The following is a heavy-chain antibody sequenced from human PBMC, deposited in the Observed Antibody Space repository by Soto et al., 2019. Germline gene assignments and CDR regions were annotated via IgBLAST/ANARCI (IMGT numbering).Heavy chain of an antibody. Sequence: SETLSLTCTVSGVSITSFYWSWIRQPPGKGLEWIGCIYDSGSTNFNPSLKSRVTMSVDTSRTQFSLKLSSVTAADTAVYYCARGFRSMSWFAHWCQGTLVTVSS. D-gene: IGHD3-3*01. V-gene: IGHV4-59*01. CDR2: IYDSGST. J-gene: IGHJ5*02. CDR1: GVSITSFY. CDR3: ARGFRSMSWFAH.